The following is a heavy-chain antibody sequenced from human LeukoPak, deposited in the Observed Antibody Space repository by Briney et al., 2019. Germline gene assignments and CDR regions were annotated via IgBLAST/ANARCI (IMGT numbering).Heavy chain of an antibody. V-gene: IGHV4-61*08. D-gene: IGHD1-26*01. J-gene: IGHJ4*02. CDR3: ARVAYSGSYYFDY. CDR2: IYSSGST. CDR1: GGSISSGGYY. Sequence: LETLSLTCTVSGGSISSGGYYWSWIRQPPGKGLEWIGYIYSSGSTNYNPSLKSRVTISVDTSKNQFSLKLSSVTAADTAVYYCARVAYSGSYYFDYRGQGTLVTVSS.